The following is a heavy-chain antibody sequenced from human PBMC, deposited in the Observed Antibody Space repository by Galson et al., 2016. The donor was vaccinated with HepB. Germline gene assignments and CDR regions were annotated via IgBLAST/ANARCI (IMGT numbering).Heavy chain of an antibody. CDR3: ARYSTGYKVFDY. J-gene: IGHJ4*02. V-gene: IGHV3-72*01. Sequence: SLRLSCAASGFTFSDHYMDWVRQAPGKGLEWVGRIKNKAKSYTTEYAASVKGRFTISRDDSKNSLYLRMNSLNTEDTAVYYCARYSTGYKVFDYWGQGTLVTVSS. CDR1: GFTFSDHY. D-gene: IGHD3-22*01. CDR2: IKNKAKSYTT.